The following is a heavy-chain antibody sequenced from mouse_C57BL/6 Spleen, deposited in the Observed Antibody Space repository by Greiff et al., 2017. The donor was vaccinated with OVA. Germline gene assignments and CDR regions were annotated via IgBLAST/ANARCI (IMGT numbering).Heavy chain of an antibody. CDR2: IDPSDSYT. V-gene: IGHV1-50*01. CDR3: ARKLRGDYYYAMDY. Sequence: QVQLQQPGAELVKPGASVKLSCKASGYTFTSYWMQWVKQRPGQGLEWIGEIDPSDSYTNYNQKFKGKATLTVDTSSSTAYMQLSSLTSEDSAVYYCARKLRGDYYYAMDYWGQGTSVTVSS. D-gene: IGHD1-1*01. CDR1: GYTFTSYW. J-gene: IGHJ4*01.